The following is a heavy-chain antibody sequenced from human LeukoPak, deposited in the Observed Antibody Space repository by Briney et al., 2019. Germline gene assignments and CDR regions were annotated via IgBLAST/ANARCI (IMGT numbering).Heavy chain of an antibody. Sequence: PSETLSLTCAVYGGSFSGYYWSWIRQPPGKGLEWIGEINHSGSTNYNPSLKSRVTISVDTSKNQFSLKLSSVTAADTAVYYCARGRWLQLRRYFDYWRQGTLVTVSS. CDR3: ARGRWLQLRRYFDY. CDR1: GGSFSGYY. CDR2: INHSGST. D-gene: IGHD5-24*01. V-gene: IGHV4-34*01. J-gene: IGHJ4*02.